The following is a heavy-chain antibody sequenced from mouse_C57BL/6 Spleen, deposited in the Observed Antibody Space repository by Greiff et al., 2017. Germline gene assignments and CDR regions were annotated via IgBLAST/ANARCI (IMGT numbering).Heavy chain of an antibody. J-gene: IGHJ2*01. D-gene: IGHD1-1*01. CDR1: GFNIKDDY. CDR3: TSYGRSYYFDY. CDR2: IDPENGDT. V-gene: IGHV14-4*01. Sequence: VQLQQSGAELVRPGASVKLSCTASGFNIKDDYMHWVKQRPEQGLEWIGWIDPENGDTEYASKFQGKATITADTSSNTAYRQLSSLTSEDTAVYYCTSYGRSYYFDYWGQGTTLTVSS.